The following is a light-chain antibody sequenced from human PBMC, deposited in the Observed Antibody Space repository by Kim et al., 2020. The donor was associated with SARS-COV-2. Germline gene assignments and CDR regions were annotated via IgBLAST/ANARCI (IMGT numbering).Light chain of an antibody. Sequence: PGQSVTISCTGTSNDVGGYNYVSWSQQHPGKAPKLMIYDVSNRPSGVPDRFSGSKSGNTASLTISGLQPEDEADYYCCSYAGSYTVFGGGTQLTVL. J-gene: IGLJ2*01. CDR1: SNDVGGYNY. CDR3: CSYAGSYTV. CDR2: DVS. V-gene: IGLV2-11*03.